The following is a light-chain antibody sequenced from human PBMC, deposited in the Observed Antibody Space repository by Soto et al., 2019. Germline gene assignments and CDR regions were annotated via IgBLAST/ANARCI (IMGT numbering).Light chain of an antibody. CDR2: ATS. CDR1: SSDVGGYNY. CDR3: TSFARGSTLV. Sequence: QSVLTQPASVSGSPGQSITISCTGTSSDVGGYNYVSWYQQHPDKAPKLMIYATSKRPSGVSNRFSGSKSGDTASLTISGLQAEDEADYYCTSFARGSTLVFGGGTKLTVL. V-gene: IGLV2-14*01. J-gene: IGLJ3*02.